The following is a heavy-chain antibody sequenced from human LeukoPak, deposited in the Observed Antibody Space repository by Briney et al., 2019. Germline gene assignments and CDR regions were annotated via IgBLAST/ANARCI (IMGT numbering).Heavy chain of an antibody. CDR2: ISGSGGST. D-gene: IGHD3-10*01. V-gene: IGHV3-23*01. J-gene: IGHJ4*02. CDR1: GFTFSSYA. CDR3: AKSLGYGSGRRAFDY. Sequence: PGGSLRLSCAASGFTFSSYAMSWVRQAPEKGLEWVSAISGSGGSTYYADSVKGRFTISRDNSKNTLYLQMNSLRAEDTAVYYCAKSLGYGSGRRAFDYWGQGTLVTVSS.